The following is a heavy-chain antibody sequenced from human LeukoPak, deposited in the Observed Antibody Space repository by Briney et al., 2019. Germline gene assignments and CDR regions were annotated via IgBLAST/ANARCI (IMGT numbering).Heavy chain of an antibody. D-gene: IGHD3-10*01. Sequence: PSETLSLTCAVYGGSFSGYYRSWIRQPPGKGLEWIGEINHSGSTNYNPSLKSRVTISVDTSKNQFSLKLSSVTAADTAVYYCARSWGSGSYPNYWGQGTLVTVSS. CDR3: ARSWGSGSYPNY. J-gene: IGHJ4*02. V-gene: IGHV4-34*01. CDR1: GGSFSGYY. CDR2: INHSGST.